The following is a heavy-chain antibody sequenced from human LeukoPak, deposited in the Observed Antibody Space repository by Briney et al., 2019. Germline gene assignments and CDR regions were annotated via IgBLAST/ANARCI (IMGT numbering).Heavy chain of an antibody. V-gene: IGHV3-49*03. CDR3: ARAPRYDFILDY. J-gene: IGHJ4*02. CDR1: GFTFGDYG. CDR2: IRSKTYGETI. D-gene: IGHD3-3*01. Sequence: HPGGSLRLSCTTSGFTFGDYGLSWFRQAPGKGLEWVAFIRSKTYGETIQYAASVKGRFTLSRDDSKSIAYLQMNSLKVEDTAVYYCARAPRYDFILDYWGQGTLVTVSS.